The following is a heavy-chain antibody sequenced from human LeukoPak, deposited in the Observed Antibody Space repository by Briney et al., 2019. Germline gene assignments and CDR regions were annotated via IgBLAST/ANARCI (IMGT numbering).Heavy chain of an antibody. D-gene: IGHD2-15*01. CDR2: ISYDGSNK. CDR1: GFSLSSYA. Sequence: PGGSLRLSCTTSGFSLSSYAMHWVRQAPGKGPEWVAVISYDGSNKYYADSVKGRFTISKDTSKNTLYLQMSSLRTVDTALYYCARGVLGYCRGGSCYHFDYWGQGTLVTVSS. J-gene: IGHJ4*02. CDR3: ARGVLGYCRGGSCYHFDY. V-gene: IGHV3-30*04.